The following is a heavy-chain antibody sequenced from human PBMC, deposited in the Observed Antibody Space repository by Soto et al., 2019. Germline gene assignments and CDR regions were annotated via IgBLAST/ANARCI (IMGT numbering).Heavy chain of an antibody. CDR1: GGTFSSYA. CDR2: IIPIFGTV. J-gene: IGHJ6*02. Sequence: SVKVSCKASGGTFSSYAISWVRQAPGQGLEWMGGIIPIFGTVNYAQKFQGRVTITADESTSTAYMELSSLRSEDTAVYYCASARRRNYYYYGMDVWGQGTTVTVSS. D-gene: IGHD6-13*01. V-gene: IGHV1-69*13. CDR3: ASARRRNYYYYGMDV.